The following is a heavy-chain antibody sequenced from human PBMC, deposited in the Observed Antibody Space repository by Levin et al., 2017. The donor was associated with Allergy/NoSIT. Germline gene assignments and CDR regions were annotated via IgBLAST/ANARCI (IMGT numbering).Heavy chain of an antibody. D-gene: IGHD5-18*01. CDR1: GYTFTSFG. J-gene: IGHJ4*02. CDR3: TRDLGEDTTMIFFDY. V-gene: IGHV1-18*01. Sequence: ASVKVSCKASGYTFTSFGISWVRQAPGQGLEWMGWSSAFNGKTNYGQKLQGRVTMTTDTSTSTAYMELRSLRSDDTAVYFCTRDLGEDTTMIFFDYWGQGTLVTVSS. CDR2: SSAFNGKT.